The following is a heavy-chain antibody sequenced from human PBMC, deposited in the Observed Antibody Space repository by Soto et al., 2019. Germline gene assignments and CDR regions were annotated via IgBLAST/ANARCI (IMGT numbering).Heavy chain of an antibody. V-gene: IGHV4-34*01. D-gene: IGHD2-2*01. CDR2: INHSGST. CDR3: ARGPLFGDIVVVPAAATYYYGMDV. J-gene: IGHJ6*02. Sequence: SETLSLTCAVYGGSFSGYYWGWIRQPPGKGLEWIGEINHSGSTNYNPSLKSRVTISVDTSKNQFSLKLSSVTAADTAVYYCARGPLFGDIVVVPAAATYYYGMDVWGQGTTVTVSS. CDR1: GGSFSGYY.